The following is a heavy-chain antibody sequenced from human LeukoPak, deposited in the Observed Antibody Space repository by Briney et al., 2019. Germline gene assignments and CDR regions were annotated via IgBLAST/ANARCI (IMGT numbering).Heavy chain of an antibody. V-gene: IGHV4-59*08. CDR2: IYYSGST. CDR1: GGAISSYY. CDR3: ANSVIVDRVDY. D-gene: IGHD3-22*01. J-gene: IGHJ4*02. Sequence: SETLSLTCTVSGGAISSYYWSWIRQPPGKGLEWIGNIYYSGSTNYNPSLKSRVTISIDTSKTQFSLKLTSVTAADTAVYYCANSVIVDRVDYWGQGTLVTVSS.